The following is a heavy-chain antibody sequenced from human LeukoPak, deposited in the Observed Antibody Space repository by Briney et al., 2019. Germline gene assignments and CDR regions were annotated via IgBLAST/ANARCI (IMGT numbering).Heavy chain of an antibody. Sequence: GGSLRLSCTASGFTFGDYAMSWVRQAPGKGLEWVGFIRSKAYGGTTEYAASVKGRFTISRDDSKSIAYLQMNSLKTEDTAVYYCARVMITFDAFDIWGQGTMVTVSS. J-gene: IGHJ3*02. CDR3: ARVMITFDAFDI. D-gene: IGHD3-16*01. V-gene: IGHV3-49*04. CDR1: GFTFGDYA. CDR2: IRSKAYGGTT.